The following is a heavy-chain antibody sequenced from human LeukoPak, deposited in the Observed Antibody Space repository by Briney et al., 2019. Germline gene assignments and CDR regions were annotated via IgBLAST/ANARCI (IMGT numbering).Heavy chain of an antibody. CDR1: GFTFTSYA. J-gene: IGHJ4*02. V-gene: IGHV3-23*01. Sequence: PGGSLRLSCAASGFTFTSYAMSWVRQAPGKGLEWVSAISGSGGSTYHADSVKGRFTISKDNSKNTLYLQMSSLRAEDTAVYYCAKMGVVAARPGTFDYWGQGTLVTVSS. CDR3: AKMGVVAARPGTFDY. CDR2: ISGSGGST. D-gene: IGHD6-6*01.